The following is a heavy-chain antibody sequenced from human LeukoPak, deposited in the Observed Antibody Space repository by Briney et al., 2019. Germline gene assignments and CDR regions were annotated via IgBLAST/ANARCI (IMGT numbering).Heavy chain of an antibody. D-gene: IGHD6-13*01. J-gene: IGHJ4*02. CDR1: GGSISSYY. V-gene: IGHV4-4*07. CDR2: IYTSGST. Sequence: SETLSLTCTVSGGSISSYYRSWIRQPAGKGLEWIGRIYTSGSTNYNPSLKSRVTMSVDTPKNQFSLKLSSVTAADTAVYYCARDRPALSSWTPSNFDYWGQGTLVTVSS. CDR3: ARDRPALSSWTPSNFDY.